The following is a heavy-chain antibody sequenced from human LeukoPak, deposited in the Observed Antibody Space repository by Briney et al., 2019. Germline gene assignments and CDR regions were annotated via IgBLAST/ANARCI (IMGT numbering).Heavy chain of an antibody. J-gene: IGHJ4*02. CDR1: GFTFSSYS. D-gene: IGHD4-11*01. CDR3: ARTPGAHDYSNYRNY. CDR2: ISSSSSYI. V-gene: IGHV3-21*01. Sequence: GGSLRLSCAASGFTFSSYSMNWVRQAPGKGLEWVSSISSSSSYIYYADSVKGRFTISRDNAKNSLYLQMNSLRAEDTAVYYCARTPGAHDYSNYRNYWGQGTLVTVSS.